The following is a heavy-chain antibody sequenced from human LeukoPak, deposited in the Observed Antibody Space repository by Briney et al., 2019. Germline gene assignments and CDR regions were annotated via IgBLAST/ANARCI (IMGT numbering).Heavy chain of an antibody. D-gene: IGHD6-13*01. CDR1: GFTFNSYS. J-gene: IGHJ4*02. CDR3: ARDIRWAFDY. CDR2: ISSSTSRI. V-gene: IGHV3-48*02. Sequence: GGSLRLSCGASGFTFNSYSMNWVRQAPGKGLEWVSYISSSTSRIYYADSVKGRFTISRDSARRSLFLQMNSLRDEDTAVYYCARDIRWAFDYWGQGTLVTVSS.